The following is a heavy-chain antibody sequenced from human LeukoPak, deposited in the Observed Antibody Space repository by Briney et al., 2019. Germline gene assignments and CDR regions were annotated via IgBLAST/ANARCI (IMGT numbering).Heavy chain of an antibody. J-gene: IGHJ4*02. V-gene: IGHV3-7*05. CDR3: ARGGYYYYF. Sequence: GGSLRLSCAASGFTFSTYWMSWVRQAPGKGLEWMANIKPDGSETYYVDSVKGRFTISRDNAENSLYVQMNSLRVEDTAVYYCARGGYYYYFWGQGTLVTVSS. D-gene: IGHD5-12*01. CDR2: IKPDGSET. CDR1: GFTFSTYW.